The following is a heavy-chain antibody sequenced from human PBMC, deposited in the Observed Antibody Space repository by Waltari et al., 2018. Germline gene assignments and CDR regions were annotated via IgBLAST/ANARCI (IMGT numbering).Heavy chain of an antibody. Sequence: EVQVVESGGGLVQPGGSLKLSWATSGFGFSGPTIHWVRQTSGRGLEWVGRIRRQPFNYATAYSESVKGRFTISRDDSKNTAYLQMNNLMTEDTAVYYCSGGEVTGTDFWGQGTLVTVSS. D-gene: IGHD1-1*01. CDR3: SGGEVTGTDF. J-gene: IGHJ4*02. CDR2: IRRQPFNYAT. V-gene: IGHV3-73*01. CDR1: GFGFSGPT.